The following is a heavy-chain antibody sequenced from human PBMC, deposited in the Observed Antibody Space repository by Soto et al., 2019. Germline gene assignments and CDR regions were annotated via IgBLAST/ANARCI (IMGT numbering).Heavy chain of an antibody. D-gene: IGHD2-15*01. Sequence: GGSLRLSCAASGFTVSSNYMSWVRQAPGKGLEWVSVIYSGGSTYYADSVKGRFTISRDNSKNTLYLQMNSLRAEDTAVYYCARELPYPYYYYMDVWGKGTTVTVSS. CDR2: IYSGGST. CDR1: GFTVSSNY. J-gene: IGHJ6*03. V-gene: IGHV3-66*01. CDR3: ARELPYPYYYYMDV.